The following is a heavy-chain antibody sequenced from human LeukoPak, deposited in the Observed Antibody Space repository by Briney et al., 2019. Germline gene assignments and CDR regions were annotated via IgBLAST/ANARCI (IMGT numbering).Heavy chain of an antibody. V-gene: IGHV3-30*04. CDR1: GFTFSSYA. J-gene: IGHJ4*02. Sequence: PGGSLRLSCAASGFTFSSYAMHWVRQAPGKGLEWVAVISYDGSNKYYADSVKGRFTISRDNSKNTLYLQMNSLRAEDTAVYYCAKDRVGGGYSGYEYYFDYWGQGTLVTVSS. D-gene: IGHD5-12*01. CDR3: AKDRVGGGYSGYEYYFDY. CDR2: ISYDGSNK.